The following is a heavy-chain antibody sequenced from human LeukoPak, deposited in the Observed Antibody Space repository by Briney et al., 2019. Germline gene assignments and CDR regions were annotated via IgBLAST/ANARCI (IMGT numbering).Heavy chain of an antibody. CDR2: ISPTGDII. V-gene: IGHV3-11*01. CDR1: GFTFGVYY. J-gene: IGHJ4*02. Sequence: PGGSLRLSCAASGFTFGVYYMTWIRQAPGRGLEPLSFISPTGDIIKYVDSVKGRFTTSRDNAKSSMYLEMNSLRAEDTAVYYRAREHWAAPDHWGQGTLVTVSP. CDR3: AREHWAAPDH. D-gene: IGHD3-16*01.